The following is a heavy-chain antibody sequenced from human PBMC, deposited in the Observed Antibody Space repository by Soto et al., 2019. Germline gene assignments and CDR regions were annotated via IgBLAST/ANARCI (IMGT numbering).Heavy chain of an antibody. CDR2: ILSKKDVGTT. J-gene: IGHJ4*02. CDR1: GVGFSTSW. Sequence: VQWVESGGGLVPPGGSLRLSCAASGVGFSTSWRSWVRQAPGKGLEGVGRILSKKDVGTTDYPPPVKGRFIISRDDSKNELYLQMNGLKTEDTAVYYCSTYDYVWGTYRVRWAYWGQGTLVTVSS. CDR3: STYDYVWGTYRVRWAY. V-gene: IGHV3-15*01. D-gene: IGHD3-16*02.